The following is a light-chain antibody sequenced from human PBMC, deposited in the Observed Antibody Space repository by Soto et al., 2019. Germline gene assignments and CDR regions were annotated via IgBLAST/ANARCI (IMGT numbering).Light chain of an antibody. CDR2: DAS. J-gene: IGKJ1*01. CDR3: QRYITKSPWT. CDR1: QSISRW. Sequence: DIQMTQSPSTLSASVGDRVTITCRASQSISRWLAWYQQKPGKAPKLLIYDASTLDSGVPSRFSGSGSGTEFTLTISTLQPDEFSTYSCQRYITKSPWTFGQGTKVEFK. V-gene: IGKV1-5*01.